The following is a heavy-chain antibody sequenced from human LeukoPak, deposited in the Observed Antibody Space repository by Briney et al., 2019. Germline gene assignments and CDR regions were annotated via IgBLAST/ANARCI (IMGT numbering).Heavy chain of an antibody. J-gene: IGHJ6*03. V-gene: IGHV1-8*01. D-gene: IGHD1-26*01. CDR1: GYTFTSYD. CDR3: ATVGIVGATIPSYYYYMDV. Sequence: GASVKVSCKASGYTFTSYDINWVRQATGQGLEWMGWMNPNSGNTGYAQKFQGRVTMTRNTSISTAYMELSSLRSEDTAVYYCATVGIVGATIPSYYYYMDVWGKGTTVTVSS. CDR2: MNPNSGNT.